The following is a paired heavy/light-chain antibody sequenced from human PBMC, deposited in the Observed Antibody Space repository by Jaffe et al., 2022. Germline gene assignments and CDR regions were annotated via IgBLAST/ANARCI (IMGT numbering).Light chain of an antibody. CDR1: SSNIGNNY. J-gene: IGLJ3*02. CDR2: ENN. Sequence: QSVLTQPPSVSAAPGQKVTISCSGSSSNIGNNYVSWYQQLPGTAPKLLIYENNKRPSGIPDRFSGSKSGTSATLGITGLQTGDEADYYCGTWDSRGIWVFGGGTKLTVL. CDR3: GTWDSRGIWV. V-gene: IGLV1-51*02.
Heavy chain of an antibody. CDR2: MNPNSGNT. CDR3: ARRYCSGGSCYPRRKDYYYYMDV. J-gene: IGHJ6*03. D-gene: IGHD2-15*01. V-gene: IGHV1-8*01. Sequence: QVQLVQSGAEVKKPGASVKVSCKASGYTFTSYDINWVRQATGQGLEWMGWMNPNSGNTGYAQKFQGRVTMTRNTSISTAYMELSSLRSEDTAVYYCARRYCSGGSCYPRRKDYYYYMDVWGKGTTVTVSS. CDR1: GYTFTSYD.